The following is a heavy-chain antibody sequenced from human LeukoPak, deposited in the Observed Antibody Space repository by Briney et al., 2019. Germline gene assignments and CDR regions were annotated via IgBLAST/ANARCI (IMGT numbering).Heavy chain of an antibody. J-gene: IGHJ4*02. CDR3: AKSGHHYDISGYWDFFHV. D-gene: IGHD3-22*01. Sequence: SETLSLTCNVSGGSISGYHWNWIRQPPGKGLEWIGYIHDSGRSNYSPSLESRVTISIDTPKNQFSLKMTSVTAAGTAVYYCAKSGHHYDISGYWDFFHVWGQGSLVTVSS. CDR1: GGSISGYH. CDR2: IHDSGRS. V-gene: IGHV4-59*01.